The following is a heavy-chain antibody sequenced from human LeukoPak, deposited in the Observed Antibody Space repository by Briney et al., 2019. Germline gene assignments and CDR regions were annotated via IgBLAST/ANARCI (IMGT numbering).Heavy chain of an antibody. V-gene: IGHV4-39*01. CDR3: ARSLAAAGIN. D-gene: IGHD6-13*01. CDR2: SHHSAGT. CDR1: GGSISSGGHY. Sequence: PSETLSLTCTVSGGSISSGGHYWGWIRQLPGKGLEWIGTSHHSAGTSYNPSLKSRVTISLDTSKNQFSLKLGSVTASDTAVYFCARSLAAAGINWGQGTLVTVSS. J-gene: IGHJ4*02.